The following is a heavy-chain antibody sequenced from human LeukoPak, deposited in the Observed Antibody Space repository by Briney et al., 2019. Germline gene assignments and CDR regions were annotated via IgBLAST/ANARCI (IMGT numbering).Heavy chain of an antibody. CDR3: ATGKGATTFDY. Sequence: WMGLVDPEDGETIYAEKFQGRVTITADTSTDTAYMELSSLRSEDTAVYYCATGKGATTFDYWGQGTLVTVSS. J-gene: IGHJ4*02. D-gene: IGHD1-26*01. V-gene: IGHV1-69-2*01. CDR2: VDPEDGET.